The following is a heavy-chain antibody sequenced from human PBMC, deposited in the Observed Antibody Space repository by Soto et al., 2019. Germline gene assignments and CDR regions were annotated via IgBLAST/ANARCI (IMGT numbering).Heavy chain of an antibody. Sequence: PXESLKLSCKGSGYSFTSYGIGWVRQMPGKGLEWMGIIYPGDPDTRYSPSFQGQVTISADKSIGTAYLQWSSLKASDTAMYYCARRIFIPYRDSHPSTDLLDYWGQGTLVTVSS. D-gene: IGHD3-22*01. CDR3: ARRIFIPYRDSHPSTDLLDY. CDR1: GYSFTSYG. J-gene: IGHJ4*02. CDR2: IYPGDPDT. V-gene: IGHV5-51*01.